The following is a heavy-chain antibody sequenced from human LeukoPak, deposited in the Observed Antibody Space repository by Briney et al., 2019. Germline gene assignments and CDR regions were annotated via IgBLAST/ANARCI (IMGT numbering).Heavy chain of an antibody. J-gene: IGHJ4*02. V-gene: IGHV3-11*06. CDR2: ISTSGTYT. CDR3: ARGGYSSGWYGY. D-gene: IGHD6-19*01. CDR1: GFTFSDYY. Sequence: GGSLRLSCAASGFTFSDYYMSWIRQAPGKGLEWLSYISTSGTYTNYADSVKGRFTISRDNAKNSLHLQMNSLRDEDTAVYYCARGGYSSGWYGYWGQGTLVTVSS.